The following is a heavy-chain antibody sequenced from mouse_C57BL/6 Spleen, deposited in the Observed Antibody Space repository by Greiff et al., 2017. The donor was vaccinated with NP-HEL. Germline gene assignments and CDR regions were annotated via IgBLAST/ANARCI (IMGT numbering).Heavy chain of an antibody. J-gene: IGHJ1*03. CDR1: GYTFTDYE. V-gene: IGHV1-15*01. CDR3: TREGYYGSRVDWYFDV. Sequence: QVQLQQSGAELVRPGASVTLSCKASGYTFTDYEMHWVKQTPVHGLAWIGAIDPETGGTAYTQKFKGKAILTAAKSSSTAYMELRSLTSEDSAGYYSTREGYYGSRVDWYFDVWGTGTTVTVSS. CDR2: IDPETGGT. D-gene: IGHD1-1*01.